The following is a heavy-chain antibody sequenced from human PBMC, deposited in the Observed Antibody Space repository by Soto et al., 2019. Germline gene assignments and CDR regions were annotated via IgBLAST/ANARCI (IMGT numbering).Heavy chain of an antibody. CDR2: IYYSGST. Sequence: QVQLQESGPGLVKPSETLSLTCTVSGGSISSYYWSWIRQPPGKGLEWIGYIYYSGSTNYNRSLKSRVTISVDTSKNQFSLKLGAVSAADTAVYYCARGYGDPLEWWFDPWGQGTLVTVSS. D-gene: IGHD4-17*01. V-gene: IGHV4-59*08. J-gene: IGHJ5*02. CDR1: GGSISSYY. CDR3: ARGYGDPLEWWFDP.